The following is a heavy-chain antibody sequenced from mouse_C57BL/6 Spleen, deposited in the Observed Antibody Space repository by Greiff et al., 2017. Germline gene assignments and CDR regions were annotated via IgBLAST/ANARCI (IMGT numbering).Heavy chain of an antibody. CDR3: AVLLRSYYFDY. CDR2: ISYDGSN. CDR1: GYSITSGYY. V-gene: IGHV3-6*01. J-gene: IGHJ2*01. D-gene: IGHD1-1*01. Sequence: EVQLQESGPGLVKPSQSLSLTCSVTGYSITSGYYWNWIRQFPGNKLEWMGYISYDGSNNYNPSLKNRISITRDTSKNQFFLKLNSVTTEDTATYYCAVLLRSYYFDYWGQGTTLTVSS.